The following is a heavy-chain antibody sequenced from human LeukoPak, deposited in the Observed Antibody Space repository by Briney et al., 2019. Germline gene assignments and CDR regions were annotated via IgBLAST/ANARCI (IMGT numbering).Heavy chain of an antibody. D-gene: IGHD3-10*01. Sequence: SGPALVKPTQTLTLTCTFSGFSLSTREMRVSWIRQPPGKALEWLARIEWDDDKFYSTSLKTRLTISKDTSKNQVVLTMTNMDPVDTATYYCARSGGLAANFDYWGQGTLVTVSS. J-gene: IGHJ4*02. CDR2: IEWDDDK. CDR1: GFSLSTREMR. V-gene: IGHV2-70*04. CDR3: ARSGGLAANFDY.